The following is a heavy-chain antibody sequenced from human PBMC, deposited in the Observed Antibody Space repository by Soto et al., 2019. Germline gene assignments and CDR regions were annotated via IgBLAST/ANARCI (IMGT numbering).Heavy chain of an antibody. CDR1: GGTFSTYT. J-gene: IGHJ4*02. D-gene: IGHD1-1*01. Sequence: QVQLVQSGAEVKKPGSSVKVSCKASGGTFSTYTISWVRQAPGQGLEWLGRIIPLFGLPNHAQKFQDRVTITADKSTDTAYLEMNSLRPEDTAVYYCAFDVQTGVVYFDNWGQGTPVTVSS. CDR3: AFDVQTGVVYFDN. CDR2: IIPLFGLP. V-gene: IGHV1-69*02.